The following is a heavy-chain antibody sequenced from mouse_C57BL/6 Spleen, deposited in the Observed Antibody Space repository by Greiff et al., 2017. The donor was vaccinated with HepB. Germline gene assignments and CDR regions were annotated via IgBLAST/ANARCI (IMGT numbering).Heavy chain of an antibody. CDR2: IHPNSGST. J-gene: IGHJ4*01. V-gene: IGHV1-64*01. D-gene: IGHD3-2*02. Sequence: QVQLQQPGAELVKPGASVKLSCKASGYTFTSYWMHWVKQRPGQGLEWIGMIHPNSGSTNYNEKFKSKATLTVDKSSSTAYMQLSSLTSEDSAVYYCARPTAQATSYAMDYWGQGTSVTVSS. CDR3: ARPTAQATSYAMDY. CDR1: GYTFTSYW.